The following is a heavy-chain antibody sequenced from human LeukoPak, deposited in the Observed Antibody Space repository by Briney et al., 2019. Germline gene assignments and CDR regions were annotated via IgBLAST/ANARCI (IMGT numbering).Heavy chain of an antibody. V-gene: IGHV3-30-3*01. D-gene: IGHD5-24*01. CDR2: ISYDGSNK. CDR3: ARDFGATISLGYFDY. CDR1: GFTFNTHP. Sequence: GKSLRLSCTTFGFTFNTHPMHWVRQAPGKGLEWVAVISYDGSNKYYADSVKGRFTISRDNSKNTLYLQMNSLRAEDTAVYYCARDFGATISLGYFDYWGQGTLVTVSS. J-gene: IGHJ4*02.